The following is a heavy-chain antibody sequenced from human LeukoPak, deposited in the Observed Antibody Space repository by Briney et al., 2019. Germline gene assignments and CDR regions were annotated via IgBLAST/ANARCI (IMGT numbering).Heavy chain of an antibody. CDR1: GGSISSSNW. J-gene: IGHJ3*01. CDR2: VYHSGST. CDR3: AGGDYSSSFDF. D-gene: IGHD6-13*01. Sequence: SGTLSLTSAVSGGSISSSNWWSWVRQPPGKGLEWIGEVYHSGSTNNNPSLKSRVTISIDKSKHQFSLKLTSVTAADTAVYYCAGGDYSSSFDFWGQGTMVTVSS. V-gene: IGHV4-4*02.